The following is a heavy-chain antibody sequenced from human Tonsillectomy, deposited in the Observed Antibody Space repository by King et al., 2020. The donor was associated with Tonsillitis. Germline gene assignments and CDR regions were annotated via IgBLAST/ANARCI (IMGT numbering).Heavy chain of an antibody. J-gene: IGHJ4*02. V-gene: IGHV4-59*08. CDR3: ARGPHYYDSSGTLLFDY. CDR1: GGSISSYY. Sequence: LQLQESGPGLVKPSETLSLTCTVSGGSISSYYWSWIRQPPGKGLEWIGYIYYSGSANYNPSLKSQFTISVDTSNNEFSLKLSSVTAADTAVYYCARGPHYYDSSGTLLFDYWGQGTLVTVSS. CDR2: IYYSGSA. D-gene: IGHD3-22*01.